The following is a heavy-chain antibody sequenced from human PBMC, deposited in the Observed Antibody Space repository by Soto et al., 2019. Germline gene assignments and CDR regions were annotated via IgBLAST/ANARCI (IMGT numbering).Heavy chain of an antibody. CDR2: TYHSGTT. Sequence: QLQLQESGSGLVKPSQTLSLTCAVSGGSISSGGYSWTWIRQPPGKGLEWIGYTYHSGTTYYSPSLKSRVIISVDRSKNQFSLKLTSVTAADTAVYYCARAHYGDYGYGMDVWGQGTPVTVSS. CDR1: GGSISSGGYS. J-gene: IGHJ6*02. D-gene: IGHD4-17*01. V-gene: IGHV4-30-2*01. CDR3: ARAHYGDYGYGMDV.